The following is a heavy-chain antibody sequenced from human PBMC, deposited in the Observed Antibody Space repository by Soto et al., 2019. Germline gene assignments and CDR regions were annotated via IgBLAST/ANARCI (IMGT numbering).Heavy chain of an antibody. Sequence: PSETLSLTCTVAGGSISSYYWSWIRQPPGKGLEWIGYIYYSGSTSYNPSLKSRVTISVDTSKNQFSLKLSSVTAADTAVYYCARRERAAATDWWFDPGGQGTLVTVS. CDR3: ARRERAAATDWWFDP. CDR2: IYYSGST. J-gene: IGHJ5*02. D-gene: IGHD2-15*01. V-gene: IGHV4-59*08. CDR1: GGSISSYY.